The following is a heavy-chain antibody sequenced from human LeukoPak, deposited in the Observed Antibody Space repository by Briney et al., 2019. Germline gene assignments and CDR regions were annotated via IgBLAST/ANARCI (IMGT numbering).Heavy chain of an antibody. CDR2: IDEDGDVK. CDR3: ARHVPRGRSDFDC. D-gene: IGHD5-12*01. J-gene: IGHJ4*02. V-gene: IGHV3-7*01. Sequence: GGSQRLSCAASGFTFSNHWMAWVRQTPGRGPEWVANIDEDGDVKSYAESVKGRFSVSRDNGRTSLYLQMNSLRAEDTAIYYCARHVPRGRSDFDCWGQGVLVTVS. CDR1: GFTFSNHW.